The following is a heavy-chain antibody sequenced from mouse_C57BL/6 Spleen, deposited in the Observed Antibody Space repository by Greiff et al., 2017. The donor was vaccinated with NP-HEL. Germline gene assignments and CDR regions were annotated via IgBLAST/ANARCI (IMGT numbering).Heavy chain of an antibody. CDR2: IDPSDSYT. CDR3: ANYGSSYGAMDY. Sequence: VQLQQPGAELVRPGTSVKLSCKASGYTFTSYWMHWVKQRPGQGLEWIGVIDPSDSYTNYNQKFKGKATLTVDTSSSTAYMQLSSLTSEDSAVYYCANYGSSYGAMDYWGQGTSVTVSS. CDR1: GYTFTSYW. J-gene: IGHJ4*01. V-gene: IGHV1-59*01. D-gene: IGHD1-1*01.